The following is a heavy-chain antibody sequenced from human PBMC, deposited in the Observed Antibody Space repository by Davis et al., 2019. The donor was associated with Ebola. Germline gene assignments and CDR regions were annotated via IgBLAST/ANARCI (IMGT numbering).Heavy chain of an antibody. CDR1: GGSISSYY. Sequence: PSETLSLTCTVSGGSISSYYWSWIRQPPGKGLEWIGYIYYSGSTNYNPSLKSRVTISVDTSKNQFSLKLSSVTAADTAVYYCARDSINWNLGYYGMDVWGQGTTVTVSS. CDR3: ARDSINWNLGYYGMDV. CDR2: IYYSGST. D-gene: IGHD1-20*01. J-gene: IGHJ6*02. V-gene: IGHV4-59*01.